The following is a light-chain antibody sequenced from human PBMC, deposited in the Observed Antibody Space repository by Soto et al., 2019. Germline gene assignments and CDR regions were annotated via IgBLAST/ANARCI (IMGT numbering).Light chain of an antibody. V-gene: IGKV3-20*01. Sequence: EIVLTQSPGTLSLSPGDRATLSCRASQSVNSNYLAWYQRKPGHAPRLLIYGASNRATDIPYRVSASGSETDFTLTVNRLEAEDFAVYYCQQYDSTPPTFGQGTKVEV. J-gene: IGKJ1*01. CDR3: QQYDSTPPT. CDR2: GAS. CDR1: QSVNSNY.